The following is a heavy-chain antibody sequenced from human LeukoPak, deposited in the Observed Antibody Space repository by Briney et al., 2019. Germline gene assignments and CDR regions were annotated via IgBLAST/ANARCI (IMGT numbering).Heavy chain of an antibody. Sequence: GGSLRLSCAASGFTFSSYWMSWMRQTPGKGLEWVANIKYDGNEEYYVDSVKGRFTISRDNAKNSLYLQLNSLRVEDTAVYYCKSGGAAPGSFDYWGQGTLVTVSP. J-gene: IGHJ4*02. V-gene: IGHV3-7*01. CDR3: KSGGAAPGSFDY. D-gene: IGHD1-1*01. CDR1: GFTFSSYW. CDR2: IKYDGNEE.